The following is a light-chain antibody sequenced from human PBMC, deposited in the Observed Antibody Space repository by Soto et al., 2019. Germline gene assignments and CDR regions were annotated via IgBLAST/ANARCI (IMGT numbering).Light chain of an antibody. J-gene: IGKJ5*01. V-gene: IGKV3-11*01. CDR2: DAS. Sequence: EIVLTQSPATLSLSPGERATLSCRASQSVSSYLAWYQQKPGQAPRLLIYDASNRATGIPARFNGSGSGTDFTLTISSLEPDDFAVYYCQQRSNWPPRITFGQGTRLEIK. CDR3: QQRSNWPPRIT. CDR1: QSVSSY.